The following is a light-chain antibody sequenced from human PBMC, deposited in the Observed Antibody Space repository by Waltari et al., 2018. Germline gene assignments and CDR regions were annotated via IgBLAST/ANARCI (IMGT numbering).Light chain of an antibody. V-gene: IGLV1-40*01. CDR2: GNN. Sequence: QSVLTQPPSVSGAPGQRVTISCTESSSNIGAHYDVHWSRQLPGTAPILLIYGNNNRPPEVPCRCAGCRCGSSSSLAITGLQAEDEADYYCQSYDSGLSGRVFGRGTKLTVL. J-gene: IGLJ3*02. CDR3: QSYDSGLSGRV. CDR1: SSNIGAHYD.